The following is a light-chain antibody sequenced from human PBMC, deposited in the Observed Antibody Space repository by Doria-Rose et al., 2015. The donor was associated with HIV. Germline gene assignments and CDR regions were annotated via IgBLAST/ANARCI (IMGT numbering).Light chain of an antibody. Sequence: TQSPGTLSLSPGERATLSCRASQSFRSTYLAWYQQKPGQDPSLLIYDGSTRATGIPDRFSASGSGTDFTLTINRLEPEDFALYYCHQYGTSWTFGQGTKVEI. CDR1: QSFRSTY. CDR3: HQYGTSWT. V-gene: IGKV3-20*01. CDR2: DGS. J-gene: IGKJ1*01.